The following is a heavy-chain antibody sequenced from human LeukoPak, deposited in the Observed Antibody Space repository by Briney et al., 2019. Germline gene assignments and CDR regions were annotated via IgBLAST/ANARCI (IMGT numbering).Heavy chain of an antibody. CDR2: IKQDGSEK. Sequence: VGSLRLSCAASGFTFSIYWMSWVCQAPGKGLEREANIKQDGSEKYYVDSVKGRFTISRDNAKNSLYLQMNSLRAEDTAVYYCARDQISSGSYSGFDYWGQGTLVTVSS. D-gene: IGHD1-26*01. V-gene: IGHV3-7*01. CDR3: ARDQISSGSYSGFDY. J-gene: IGHJ4*02. CDR1: GFTFSIYW.